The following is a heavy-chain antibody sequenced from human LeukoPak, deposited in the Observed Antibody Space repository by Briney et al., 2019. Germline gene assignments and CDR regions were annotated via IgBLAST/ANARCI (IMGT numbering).Heavy chain of an antibody. CDR1: GGSISSDNYY. Sequence: SGTLSLTCTVSGGSISSDNYYWGCIRPPPGKGLEWSASISTSGTTYYNRSLTSRVTISVDTSKNQFSLMLNAVTAADTAVYYCVRLHDDDVMLDYWGPGTLVTVSS. CDR2: ISTSGTT. D-gene: IGHD3-16*01. V-gene: IGHV4-39*01. J-gene: IGHJ4*02. CDR3: VRLHDDDVMLDY.